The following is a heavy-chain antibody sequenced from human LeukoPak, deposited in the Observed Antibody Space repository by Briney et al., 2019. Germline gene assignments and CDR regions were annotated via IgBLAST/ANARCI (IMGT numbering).Heavy chain of an antibody. CDR1: GYTFTSYD. V-gene: IGHV1-8*03. CDR2: MNPNSGNT. D-gene: IGHD3-3*01. J-gene: IGHJ6*03. CDR3: ARGYDFWSGYSYYYYYMDV. Sequence: ASVKVSCKASGYTFTSYDINWVGQATGQGLEWMGWMNPNSGNTAYAHKFQGSLTITSNTSISTAYMELSSLRSEDTAVYYCARGYDFWSGYSYYYYYMDVWGKGTTVTVSS.